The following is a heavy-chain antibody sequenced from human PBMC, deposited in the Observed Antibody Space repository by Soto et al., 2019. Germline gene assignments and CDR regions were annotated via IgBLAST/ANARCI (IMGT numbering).Heavy chain of an antibody. D-gene: IGHD3-9*01. V-gene: IGHV1-46*01. J-gene: IGHJ3*02. CDR1: GYTFTSYY. Sequence: ASVKVSCKASGYTFTSYYMHWVRQAPGQGLEWMGIINPSGGSTSYAQKFQGRVTMTRDTSTSTVYMELSSLRSEDTAVYYCARDPNYDILTGYPNDAFDIRGQRTMVTVSS. CDR3: ARDPNYDILTGYPNDAFDI. CDR2: INPSGGST.